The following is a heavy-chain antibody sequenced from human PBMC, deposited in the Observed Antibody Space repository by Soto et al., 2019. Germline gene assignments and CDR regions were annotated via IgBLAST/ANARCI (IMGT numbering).Heavy chain of an antibody. CDR1: GLTINTYS. Sequence: PGGSLRLSCVASGLTINTYSMMWVRQAPGKGLEWVSSISSSSSYIYYADSVKGRFTISRDNAKNSLYLQMNSLRAEDTAVYYCARDLYYYASSGFNYWGHGTLVTVSS. V-gene: IGHV3-21*01. CDR2: ISSSSSYI. D-gene: IGHD3-22*01. J-gene: IGHJ4*01. CDR3: ARDLYYYASSGFNY.